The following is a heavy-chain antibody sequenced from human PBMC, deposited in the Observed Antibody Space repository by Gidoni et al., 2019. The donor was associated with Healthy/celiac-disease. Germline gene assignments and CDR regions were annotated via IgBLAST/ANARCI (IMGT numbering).Heavy chain of an antibody. CDR1: GFTFSSYD. CDR2: IGTAGDP. J-gene: IGHJ4*02. CDR3: ARGGVGGADYFDY. V-gene: IGHV3-13*05. D-gene: IGHD3-10*01. Sequence: EVQLVESGGGLVQPGGSLGLPCAASGFTFSSYDMHWVRQATGKGLEWVSAIGTAGDPYYPGSVKGRFTISRENAKNSVYLQMNSLRAGDTAVYYCARGGVGGADYFDYWGQGTLVTVSS.